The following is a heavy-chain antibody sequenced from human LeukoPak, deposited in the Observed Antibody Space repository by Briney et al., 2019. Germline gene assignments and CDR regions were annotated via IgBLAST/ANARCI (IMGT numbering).Heavy chain of an antibody. CDR3: AKFYDISTGYSDY. CDR2: ICGGGGST. CDR1: GFTFSSYA. D-gene: IGHD3-9*01. Sequence: GGSLRLSCAASGFTFSSYAMSWVRQSPGKGLEWVSVICGGGGSTYYADSVKGRFTISRDNSKNTLYLQMNSLRADDTAVYYCAKFYDISTGYSDYWGQGTLVTVSS. J-gene: IGHJ4*02. V-gene: IGHV3-23*01.